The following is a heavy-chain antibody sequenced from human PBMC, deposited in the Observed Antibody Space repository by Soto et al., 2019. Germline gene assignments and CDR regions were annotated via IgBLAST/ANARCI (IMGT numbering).Heavy chain of an antibody. J-gene: IGHJ4*02. V-gene: IGHV3-30*18. Sequence: QLQLVESGGGVVQPGRSLRLSCAASGFTFSSNVMHWVRQAPGEGLEWVAIISNDGTNKYYADSVKGRFTISRDNSKNTVYLQMNRLRPEDTAVYYCAKTLGWDLPFDSWGQGTPVTISS. CDR2: ISNDGTNK. D-gene: IGHD2-15*01. CDR1: GFTFSSNV. CDR3: AKTLGWDLPFDS.